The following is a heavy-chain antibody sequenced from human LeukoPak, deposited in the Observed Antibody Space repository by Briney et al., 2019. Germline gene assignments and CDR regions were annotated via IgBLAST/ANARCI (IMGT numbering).Heavy chain of an antibody. V-gene: IGHV4-34*01. D-gene: IGHD4-17*01. CDR1: GGSFSGYY. CDR3: ARRGRTTVPRWGAFDI. CDR2: INHSGST. Sequence: SETLSLTCAVYGGSFSGYYWSWIRQPPGKGLEWIGEINHSGSTNYNPSLKSRVTISVDMSKNQFSLKLSSVTAADTAVYYCARRGRTTVPRWGAFDIWGQGTMVTVSS. J-gene: IGHJ3*02.